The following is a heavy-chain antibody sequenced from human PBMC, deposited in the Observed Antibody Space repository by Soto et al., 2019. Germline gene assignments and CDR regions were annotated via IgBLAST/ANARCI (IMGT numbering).Heavy chain of an antibody. V-gene: IGHV4-61*01. CDR1: GGSVSSGSYY. CDR3: ARGDVAAAGYYYYYYGMDV. Sequence: PSETLSLTCTVSGGSVSSGSYYWSWIRQPPGKGLEWIGYIYYSGSTNYNPSLKSRVTISVDTSKNQFSLKLSSVTAADTAVYYCARGDVAAAGYYYYYYGMDVWGQGTTVTVSS. D-gene: IGHD6-13*01. J-gene: IGHJ6*02. CDR2: IYYSGST.